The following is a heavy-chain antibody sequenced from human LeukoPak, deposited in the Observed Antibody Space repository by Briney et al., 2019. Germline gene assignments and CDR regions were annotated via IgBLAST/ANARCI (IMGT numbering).Heavy chain of an antibody. J-gene: IGHJ3*02. CDR1: GFTFSSYA. CDR2: ISGSGGST. CDR3: AKTGVQWLDRGAFDI. D-gene: IGHD6-19*01. V-gene: IGHV3-23*01. Sequence: GGSLRLSCAASGFTFSSYAMSWVRQAPGKGLEWVSAISGSGGSTYYADSVKGRFTISRDNSKNTLYLQMNSLRAEDTAVCYCAKTGVQWLDRGAFDIWGQGTMVTVSS.